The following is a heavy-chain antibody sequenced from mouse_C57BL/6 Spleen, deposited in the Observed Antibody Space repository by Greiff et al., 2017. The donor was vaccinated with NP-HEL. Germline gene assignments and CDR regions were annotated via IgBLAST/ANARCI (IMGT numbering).Heavy chain of an antibody. CDR1: GFTFSSYG. CDR3: ARMARTIN. V-gene: IGHV5-6-3*01. CDR2: INSNGGST. J-gene: IGHJ2*01. Sequence: EVKLMESGGGLVQPGGSLKLSCAASGFTFSSYGMSWVRQTPDKRLELVATINSNGGSTYYPDSVKGRFTISRDNAKNTLYLQMSSLKSEDTAMYYCARMARTINWRQGTTLTVSS.